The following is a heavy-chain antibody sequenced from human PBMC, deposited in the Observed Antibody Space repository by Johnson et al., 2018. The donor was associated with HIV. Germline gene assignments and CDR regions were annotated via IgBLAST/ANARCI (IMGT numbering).Heavy chain of an antibody. J-gene: IGHJ3*02. CDR1: GFTISSYD. CDR2: IGAAGEA. Sequence: VQLVESGGGLVQPGGSLRLSCAASGFTISSYDIHWVRQITGKSLEWVSAIGAAGEAYYPGSVKGRFSISRENAKNSVYLQLNDLRAGDTAMFYCARRRPGSASYSDPFDIWGQGTMVTVSS. V-gene: IGHV3-13*01. CDR3: ARRRPGSASYSDPFDI. D-gene: IGHD6-19*01.